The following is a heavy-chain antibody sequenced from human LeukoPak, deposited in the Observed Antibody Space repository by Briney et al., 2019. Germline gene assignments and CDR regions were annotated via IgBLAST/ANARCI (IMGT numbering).Heavy chain of an antibody. CDR2: ISAYNGNT. J-gene: IGHJ6*02. Sequence: ASVKVSCKASGYTFTSYVISWVRQAPGQGLEWMGWISAYNGNTNYAQKLQGRVTMTTDTSTSTAYMELRSLRSDDTAVYYCARVRITMVRGVRYYYGMDVWGQGTTATVSS. V-gene: IGHV1-18*01. D-gene: IGHD3-10*01. CDR3: ARVRITMVRGVRYYYGMDV. CDR1: GYTFTSYV.